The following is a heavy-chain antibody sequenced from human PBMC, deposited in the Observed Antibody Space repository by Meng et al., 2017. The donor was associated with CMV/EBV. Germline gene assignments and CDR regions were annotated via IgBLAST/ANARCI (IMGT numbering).Heavy chain of an antibody. Sequence: QVQLQQWGAGLLKPSGTMSLPCAVYGGSFSGYYWSWIRQPPGKGLEWIGEINHSGSTNYNPSLKSRVTISVDTSKNQFSLKLSSVTAADTAVYYCARVLKAGTRGNWFDPWGQGTLVTVSS. CDR3: ARVLKAGTRGNWFDP. CDR1: GGSFSGYY. CDR2: INHSGST. J-gene: IGHJ5*02. D-gene: IGHD1-7*01. V-gene: IGHV4-34*01.